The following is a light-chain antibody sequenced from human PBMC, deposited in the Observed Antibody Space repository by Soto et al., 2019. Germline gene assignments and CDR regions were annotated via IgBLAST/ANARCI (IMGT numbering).Light chain of an antibody. CDR1: QSIDNH. CDR3: QQSQNTPVT. Sequence: DIQMTQSPSSLSASVGDRVTITCRASQSIDNHLNWYHQKPGKAPQVLIYSASTLQSGVPPRFTARGSGTDFSLTISGLQPVDFGSYYCQQSQNTPVTFGQGTNLEIK. J-gene: IGKJ2*01. V-gene: IGKV1-39*01. CDR2: SAS.